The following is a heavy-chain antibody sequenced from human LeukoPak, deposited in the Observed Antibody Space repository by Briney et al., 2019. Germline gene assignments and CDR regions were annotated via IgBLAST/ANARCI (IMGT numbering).Heavy chain of an antibody. CDR2: IYTSGSN. V-gene: IGHV4-4*09. CDR3: ARQKAGNCFDP. J-gene: IGHJ5*02. CDR1: GGSISSDY. Sequence: SETLSLTCTVSGGSISSDYWSWIWQPPGKGLEWIGYIYTSGSNHYNPSLKSRVTISEDTSKNQFSLKLSSVTAADTAVYYCARQKAGNCFDPWGQGTPVTVSS. D-gene: IGHD6-19*01.